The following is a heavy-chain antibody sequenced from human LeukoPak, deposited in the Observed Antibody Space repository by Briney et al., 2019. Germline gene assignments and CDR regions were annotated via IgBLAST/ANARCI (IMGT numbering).Heavy chain of an antibody. CDR3: AKDRIAARPTYDY. Sequence: GGSLRLSCAASGFTFSSYGRHWVRQAPGKRLEWVAFIRYDGSNKYYADSVKGRFTISRDNSKNTLYLQMNSLRAEDTAVYYCAKDRIAARPTYDYWGQGTLVTVSS. CDR1: GFTFSSYG. CDR2: IRYDGSNK. D-gene: IGHD6-6*01. J-gene: IGHJ4*02. V-gene: IGHV3-30*02.